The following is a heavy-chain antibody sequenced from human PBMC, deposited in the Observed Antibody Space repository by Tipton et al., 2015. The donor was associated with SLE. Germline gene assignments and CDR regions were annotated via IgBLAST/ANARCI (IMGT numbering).Heavy chain of an antibody. Sequence: GSLRLSCSASGFTFSSYAMHWVRQAPGKGLEYVSAISSNGGSTYYADSVKGRFTISRDNSKNTLYLQMNSLRAEDTAVYYCARDSSLWDSSAPSGPGRYYYYYMDVWGKGTTVTVSS. CDR3: ARDSSLWDSSAPSGPGRYYYYYMDV. CDR2: ISSNGGST. J-gene: IGHJ6*03. CDR1: GFTFSSYA. V-gene: IGHV3-64*04. D-gene: IGHD3-22*01.